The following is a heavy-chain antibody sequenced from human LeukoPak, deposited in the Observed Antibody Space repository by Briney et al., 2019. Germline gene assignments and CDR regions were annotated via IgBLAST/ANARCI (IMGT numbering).Heavy chain of an antibody. J-gene: IGHJ5*02. CDR2: ISAYNGNT. CDR1: GYTFTSYG. Sequence: ASVKVSCKASGYTFTSYGISWARQAPGQGLEWMGWISAYNGNTNYAQKLQGRVTMTTDTSTSTAHMELRSLRSDDTAVYYCARVHPKWLVRGGPFDPWGQGTLVTVSS. CDR3: ARVHPKWLVRGGPFDP. D-gene: IGHD6-19*01. V-gene: IGHV1-18*01.